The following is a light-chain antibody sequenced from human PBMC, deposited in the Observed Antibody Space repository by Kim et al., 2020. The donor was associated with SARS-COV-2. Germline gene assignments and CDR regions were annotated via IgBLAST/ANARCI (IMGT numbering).Light chain of an antibody. CDR1: NIGSKS. Sequence: SYELTQPPSVSVAPGETASIACGGYNIGSKSVHWYQQRPGQAPVLVINYDSDRPSGIPERFSGSNSLNTATLTISRVEVGDEADYYCQVWDSSSDVVFGGGTQLTVL. CDR3: QVWDSSSDVV. CDR2: YDS. J-gene: IGLJ2*01. V-gene: IGLV3-21*04.